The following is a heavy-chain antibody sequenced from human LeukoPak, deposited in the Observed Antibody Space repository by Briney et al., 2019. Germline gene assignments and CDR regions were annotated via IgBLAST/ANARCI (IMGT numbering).Heavy chain of an antibody. J-gene: IGHJ4*02. V-gene: IGHV3-21*01. CDR3: ARGGIAARPVDY. CDR2: ISSSSYI. Sequence: GGSLRLSCAASGFTFSSYSMNWVRQAPGKGLEWVSSISSSSYIYYADSVKGRFTISRDNAKNSLYLQMNSLRAEDTAVYYCARGGIAARPVDYWGQGTLVTVSS. CDR1: GFTFSSYS. D-gene: IGHD6-6*01.